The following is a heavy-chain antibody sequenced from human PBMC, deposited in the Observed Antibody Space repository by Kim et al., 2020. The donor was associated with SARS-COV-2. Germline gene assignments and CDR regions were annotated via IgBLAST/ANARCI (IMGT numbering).Heavy chain of an antibody. V-gene: IGHV3-23*01. Sequence: YGDSVRGRFTISRANSESTVSLQMNSLRAGDTAVYYCTKGGPTHNREIDYWGQGTLVTVSS. J-gene: IGHJ4*02. CDR3: TKGGPTHNREIDY. D-gene: IGHD1-26*01.